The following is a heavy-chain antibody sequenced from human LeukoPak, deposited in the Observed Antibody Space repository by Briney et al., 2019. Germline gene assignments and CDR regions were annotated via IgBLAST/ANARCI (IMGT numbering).Heavy chain of an antibody. D-gene: IGHD5-18*01. J-gene: IGHJ4*02. Sequence: SETLSLTCAVSGGSISSGGYSWSWIRQPPGKGLEWIGYIYHSGSTYYNPSLKSRVTISVDKSKNQFSLKLSSVTAAGTAVYYCAREGYSYGHDYWGQGTLVTVSS. CDR1: GGSISSGGYS. CDR3: AREGYSYGHDY. CDR2: IYHSGST. V-gene: IGHV4-30-2*01.